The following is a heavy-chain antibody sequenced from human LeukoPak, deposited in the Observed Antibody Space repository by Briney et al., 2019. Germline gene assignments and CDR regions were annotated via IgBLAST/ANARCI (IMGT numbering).Heavy chain of an antibody. J-gene: IGHJ4*02. CDR1: TDSITTYY. D-gene: IGHD3-10*01. CDR3: ARDPPGSGSYLDY. V-gene: IGHV4-59*01. CDR2: VYYTGST. Sequence: SETLSLTCTVSTDSITTYYWTWVRQPPGKGLEYIGYVYYTGSTNYNPSLKSRVTISLDTSKNQFSLKLTSVTAVDTAVYYCARDPPGSGSYLDYWGQGTLVTVSS.